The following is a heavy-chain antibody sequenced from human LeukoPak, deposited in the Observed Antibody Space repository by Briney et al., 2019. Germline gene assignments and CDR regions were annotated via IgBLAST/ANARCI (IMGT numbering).Heavy chain of an antibody. CDR1: GFTVNTNY. CDR3: ARIDNWNDGGY. J-gene: IGHJ4*02. D-gene: IGHD1-20*01. CDR2: IYTGGYT. Sequence: GGSLRLSCAASGFTVNTNYMSWVRQAPGKGLEWVSVIYTGGYTYYADSAKGRFTISRDNSKNTLYLQMNSLRAEDTAVYYCARIDNWNDGGYWGQGTLVTVSS. V-gene: IGHV3-53*01.